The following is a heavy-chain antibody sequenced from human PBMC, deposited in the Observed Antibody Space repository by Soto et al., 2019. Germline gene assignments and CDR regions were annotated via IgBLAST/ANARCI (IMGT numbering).Heavy chain of an antibody. CDR3: ARQGRNWNETVVYYYMDV. CDR1: GYTFTSYG. Sequence: QVQLVQSGAEVKKPGASVKVSCKASGYTFTSYGISWVRQAPGQVLEWMGWISAYNGNTNYAQKLQGRVTMTTDTSTRTAYMELRSLRSDDTAVYYCARQGRNWNETVVYYYMDVWGKGTTFTVSS. D-gene: IGHD1-1*01. CDR2: ISAYNGNT. J-gene: IGHJ6*03. V-gene: IGHV1-18*01.